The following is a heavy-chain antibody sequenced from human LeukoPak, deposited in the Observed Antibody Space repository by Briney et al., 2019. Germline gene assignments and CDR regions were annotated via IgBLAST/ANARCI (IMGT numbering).Heavy chain of an antibody. Sequence: SETLSLTCTVSGGSISSYYWSWIRQPPGKGLEWIGYTYYSGSTNYNPSLKSRVTISVDTSKNQFSLKLSSVTAADTAVYYCARSQVFWFDYWGQGTLVTVSS. J-gene: IGHJ4*02. CDR3: ARSQVFWFDY. CDR2: TYYSGST. D-gene: IGHD2-8*01. CDR1: GGSISSYY. V-gene: IGHV4-59*08.